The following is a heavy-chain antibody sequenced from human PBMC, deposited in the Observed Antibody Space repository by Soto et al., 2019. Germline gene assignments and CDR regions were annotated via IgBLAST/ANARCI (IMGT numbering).Heavy chain of an antibody. CDR2: INPNSGGT. CDR1: GYTFTGYY. Sequence: ASEKVSCKASGYTFTGYYMHWVRQAPGQGPEWMGWINPNSGGTNYAQKFQGRVTMTRDTSISTAYMELSRLRSDDTAVYYCTRGYDSSGSYSASIDYWGQGTLVTVSS. CDR3: TRGYDSSGSYSASIDY. J-gene: IGHJ4*02. V-gene: IGHV1-2*02. D-gene: IGHD3-22*01.